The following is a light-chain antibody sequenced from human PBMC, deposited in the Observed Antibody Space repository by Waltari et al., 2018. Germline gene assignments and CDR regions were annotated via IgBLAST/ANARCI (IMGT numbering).Light chain of an antibody. V-gene: IGLV2-23*01. CDR2: EGS. CDR1: SSDVGSYDL. CDR3: CSYAGSDTWV. J-gene: IGLJ3*02. Sequence: QSALTQPASVSGSPGQSITISCTGTSSDVGSYDLVSWYQHHPGKAPKLMIYEGSKRPAGVSNRFSGSKAGDTASLTISGLQAEDETDYYCCSYAGSDTWVFGGGTKLTVL.